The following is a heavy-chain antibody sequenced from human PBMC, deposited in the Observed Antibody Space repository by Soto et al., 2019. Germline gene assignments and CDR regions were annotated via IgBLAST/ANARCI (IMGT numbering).Heavy chain of an antibody. Sequence: VGSLRLSCAASGFAFSSYAMHWVRQAPGKGLEWVTVISYDGSNKYYADSVKGRFTSSRDNSKNTLYLQMHSLGAEDTAVYYCARERHQVSFYYGMDVWGQGTTVTVSS. J-gene: IGHJ6*02. CDR3: ARERHQVSFYYGMDV. CDR1: GFAFSSYA. V-gene: IGHV3-30-3*01. CDR2: ISYDGSNK.